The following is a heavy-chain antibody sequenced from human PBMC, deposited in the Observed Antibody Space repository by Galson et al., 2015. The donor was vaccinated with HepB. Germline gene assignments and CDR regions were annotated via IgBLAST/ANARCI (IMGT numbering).Heavy chain of an antibody. V-gene: IGHV1-18*01. D-gene: IGHD2/OR15-2a*01. CDR3: ARDQGPYYSHWYFDL. Sequence: SVKVSCKASGYSFTSYGISWVRQAPGQGLEWMGWSSPFNGNTNYAQRFQGRVTMTTDTSTSTAYMELRSLRSDDTAVYYCARDQGPYYSHWYFDLWGRGTLVTVSS. J-gene: IGHJ2*01. CDR1: GYSFTSYG. CDR2: SSPFNGNT.